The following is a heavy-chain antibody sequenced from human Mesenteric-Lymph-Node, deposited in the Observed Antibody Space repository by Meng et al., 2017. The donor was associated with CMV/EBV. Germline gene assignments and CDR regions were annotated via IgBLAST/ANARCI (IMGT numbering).Heavy chain of an antibody. CDR1: GGSITSSSFY. D-gene: IGHD2-2*01. CDR3: ARGPLIVVVPAARLRGWFDP. J-gene: IGHJ5*02. CDR2: IYFGGST. Sequence: SETLSLTCTVSGGSITSSSFYWGWIRQPPGRGLEWIGNIYFGGSTYYNPSLKGRVTISIHTSKNQFSLKLSSVTAADTAVYYCARGPLIVVVPAARLRGWFDPWGQGTLVTVSS. V-gene: IGHV4-39*07.